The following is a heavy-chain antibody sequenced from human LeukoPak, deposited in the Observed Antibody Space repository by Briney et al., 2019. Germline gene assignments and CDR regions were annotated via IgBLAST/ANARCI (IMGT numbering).Heavy chain of an antibody. D-gene: IGHD5-18*01. V-gene: IGHV4-39*01. CDR1: GGSISSSSYY. J-gene: IGHJ4*02. CDR2: IYYSGST. Sequence: KPSETLSLTCTVSGGSISSSSYYWGWIRQPPGKGLEWIGSIYYSGSTYYNPSLKSRVTISVDTSKNQFSLKLSSVTAADTAVYYCARPRGELWLFDYWGQGTLVTVSS. CDR3: ARPRGELWLFDY.